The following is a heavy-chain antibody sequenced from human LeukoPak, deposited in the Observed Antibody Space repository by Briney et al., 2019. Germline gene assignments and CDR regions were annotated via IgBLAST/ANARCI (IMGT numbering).Heavy chain of an antibody. D-gene: IGHD1-14*01. CDR3: ARSNQADDY. Sequence: PGRSLRLSCAASGFTFSSYWMHWVRQVPGKGLVWVARINPGGSSITYADSVKGRFTISRDNAKNTLYLQMDSLRAEDMGVYYCARSNQADDYWGQGTLVTVSS. J-gene: IGHJ4*02. V-gene: IGHV3-74*01. CDR2: INPGGSSI. CDR1: GFTFSSYW.